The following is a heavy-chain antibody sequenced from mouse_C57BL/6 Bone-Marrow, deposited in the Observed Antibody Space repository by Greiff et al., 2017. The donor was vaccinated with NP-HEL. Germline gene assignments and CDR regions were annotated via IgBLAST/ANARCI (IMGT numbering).Heavy chain of an antibody. J-gene: IGHJ3*01. Sequence: QVQLQQPGAELVRPGSSVKLSCKASGYTFTSYWMHWVKQRPIQGLEWIGNIDPSDSETHSNQKFKDKATLTVDKSSSTDYMQLSSLTSEDSAVYYCARGGPFAYWGQGTLVTVSA. V-gene: IGHV1-52*01. CDR1: GYTFTSYW. CDR2: IDPSDSET. CDR3: ARGGPFAY.